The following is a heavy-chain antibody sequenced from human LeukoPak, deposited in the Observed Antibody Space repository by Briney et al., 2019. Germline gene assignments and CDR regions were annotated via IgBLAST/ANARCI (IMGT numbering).Heavy chain of an antibody. CDR3: ARAGGGSYYVNPDS. CDR1: GFTFSSYA. V-gene: IGHV3-30-3*01. CDR2: ISYDGSNK. J-gene: IGHJ4*02. Sequence: PGGSLRLSCAASGFTFSSYAMHWVRQAPGKGLEWVAVISYDGSNKYYADSVKGRFTISRDNSKNTVYLQMNSLRTEDTAVYYCARAGGGSYYVNPDSWGQGTLVTVSS. D-gene: IGHD1-26*01.